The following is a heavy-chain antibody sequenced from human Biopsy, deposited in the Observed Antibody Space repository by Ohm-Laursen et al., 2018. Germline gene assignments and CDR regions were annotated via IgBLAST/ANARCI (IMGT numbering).Heavy chain of an antibody. J-gene: IGHJ5*01. D-gene: IGHD3-3*01. Sequence: SVKVSCKAPGGTFSNYGVNWVRQAPGQGLEWMGWIDPKSGGTNYAQKFQGRVTMTRDTSISTTYMELRRLTSDDTAVFYCARELGDFWGGRQFDFWGQGTLVTVSS. CDR2: IDPKSGGT. CDR1: GGTFSNYG. CDR3: ARELGDFWGGRQFDF. V-gene: IGHV1-2*02.